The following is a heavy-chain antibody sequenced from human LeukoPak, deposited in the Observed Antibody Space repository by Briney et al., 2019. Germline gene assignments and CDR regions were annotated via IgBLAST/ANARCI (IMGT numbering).Heavy chain of an antibody. CDR3: AKDLKRAAGTRAGWFAP. Sequence: GGSLRLSCAASGFTFSSYAMSWVRQAPGKGLEWGSAISGSGGSTSYADSVKGRFTSSRDNSKNTLYLPLNSLRAEDTAVYYCAKDLKRAAGTRAGWFAPWGQGNLVTVSS. CDR2: ISGSGGST. D-gene: IGHD6-13*01. V-gene: IGHV3-23*01. J-gene: IGHJ5*02. CDR1: GFTFSSYA.